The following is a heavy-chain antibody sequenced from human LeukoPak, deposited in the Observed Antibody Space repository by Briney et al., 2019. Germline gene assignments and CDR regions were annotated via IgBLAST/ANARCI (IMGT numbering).Heavy chain of an antibody. CDR1: GFTFSSYS. J-gene: IGHJ4*02. CDR3: ARDKQWLGEYDFDY. V-gene: IGHV3-21*01. CDR2: ISSSSSYI. Sequence: GGSLRLSCAASGFTFSSYSMNWVRQAPGKGLEWVSSISSSSSYIYYADSVKGRFTISRDNAKNSLYLQMNSLRAEDTAVYYCARDKQWLGEYDFDYWGQGTLVTVSS. D-gene: IGHD6-19*01.